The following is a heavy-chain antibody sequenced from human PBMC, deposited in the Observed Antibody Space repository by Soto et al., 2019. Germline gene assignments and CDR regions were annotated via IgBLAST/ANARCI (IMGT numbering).Heavy chain of an antibody. CDR1: GGTFSSYA. Sequence: GASVKVSCKASGGTFSSYAISWVRQAPGQGLEWMGGTIPIFGTANYAQKFQGRVTITADESTSTAYMELSSLRSEDTAVYYCARGQGDCSGGSCYVGNNWFDPWGQGTLVTVSS. CDR3: ARGQGDCSGGSCYVGNNWFDP. J-gene: IGHJ5*02. CDR2: TIPIFGTA. V-gene: IGHV1-69*13. D-gene: IGHD2-15*01.